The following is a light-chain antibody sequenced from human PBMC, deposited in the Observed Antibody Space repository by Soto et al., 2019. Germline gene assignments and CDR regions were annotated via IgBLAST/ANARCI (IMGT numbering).Light chain of an antibody. CDR3: KQYGSSPLT. CDR1: QSVSSY. Sequence: EMVLTQSPATLSLSPGERATLSCRASQSVSSYLAWYQQKPGQAPRLLIHGASKRATGIQDRFTGSGSGTDFTLTIRRLEPEDFAVYYCKQYGSSPLTFGGGTKVDIK. CDR2: GAS. V-gene: IGKV3-20*01. J-gene: IGKJ4*01.